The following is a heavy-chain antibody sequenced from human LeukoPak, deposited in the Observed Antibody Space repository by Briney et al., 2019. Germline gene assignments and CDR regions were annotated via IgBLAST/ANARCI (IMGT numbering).Heavy chain of an antibody. Sequence: GGSLRLSCAASGFTFSGYAMSWVRQAPGKGLECVSSISASGGDTYYADSVKGRFNIYRDNSRTTLYLQLHSLRAEDTAIYYCARAGANCFDPWGQGSLVTVSS. CDR3: ARAGANCFDP. CDR1: GFTFSGYA. J-gene: IGHJ5*02. V-gene: IGHV3-23*01. D-gene: IGHD6-19*01. CDR2: ISASGGDT.